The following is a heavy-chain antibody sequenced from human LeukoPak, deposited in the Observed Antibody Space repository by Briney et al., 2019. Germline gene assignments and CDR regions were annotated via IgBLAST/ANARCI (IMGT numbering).Heavy chain of an antibody. CDR2: IKRDEDST. CDR1: AFTFSSYW. Sequence: GRSLRLSSAAPAFTFSSYWLHWVRQAPGKGLVWDARIKRDEDSTDYADSVKGQYTISMQDNMHRLYLQMNILRAEDTAVYYCTTIWTDDGG. J-gene: IGHJ6*01. CDR3: TTIWTDD. V-gene: IGHV3-74*01. D-gene: IGHD3-3*01.